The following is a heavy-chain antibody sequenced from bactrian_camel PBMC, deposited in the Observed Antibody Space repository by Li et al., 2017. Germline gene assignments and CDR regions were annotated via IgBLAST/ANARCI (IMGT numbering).Heavy chain of an antibody. CDR1: GFAISTWP. D-gene: IGHD1*01. V-gene: IGHV3S30*01. Sequence: QLVESGGGLVQPGGSLRLSCVASGFAISTWPMSWFRQAPGEERVGIATFFARERTTDYADSVKGRFTISHDAAKNSIDLEMNSLKPDDTAVYYCAATGQMLSVAGCRTQGTQVTVS. CDR2: FFARERTT. J-gene: IGHJ4*01.